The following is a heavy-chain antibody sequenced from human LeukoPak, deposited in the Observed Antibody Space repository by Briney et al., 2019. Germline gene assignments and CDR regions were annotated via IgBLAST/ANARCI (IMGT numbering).Heavy chain of an antibody. CDR2: INAGNGNT. D-gene: IGHD3-22*01. J-gene: IGHJ4*02. V-gene: IGHV1-3*01. CDR3: ARDGEDYYDSSGLSRYFDY. CDR1: GYTFTSYA. Sequence: ASVKASCKASGYTFTSYAMHWVRQAPGQRLEWMGWINAGNGNTKYSQKFQGRVTITRDTSASTAYMELSSLRSEDTAVYYCARDGEDYYDSSGLSRYFDYWGQGTLVTVSS.